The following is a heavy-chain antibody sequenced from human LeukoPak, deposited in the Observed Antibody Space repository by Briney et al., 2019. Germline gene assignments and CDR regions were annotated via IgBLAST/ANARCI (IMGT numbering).Heavy chain of an antibody. Sequence: GGSLRLSCAASGFTFSTYWMEWVRQAPGKGVEWVANVKQDGSRKYYVDSVKGRFTISRDNARNSLYLEMNSLIVEDTAVYYCARDWGDESRGQFDAFDIWGQGTRVTVSS. CDR2: VKQDGSRK. D-gene: IGHD3-16*01. J-gene: IGHJ3*02. CDR3: ARDWGDESRGQFDAFDI. V-gene: IGHV3-7*04. CDR1: GFTFSTYW.